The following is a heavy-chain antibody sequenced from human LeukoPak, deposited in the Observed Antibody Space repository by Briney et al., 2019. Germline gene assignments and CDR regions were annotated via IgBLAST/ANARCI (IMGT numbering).Heavy chain of an antibody. CDR2: ISSSGSTI. CDR1: GLTFSDYY. CDR3: ATSSYSGSYYYFDY. D-gene: IGHD1-26*01. Sequence: PGGSLRLSCAASGLTFSDYYMSWIRQAPGKGLEWVSYISSSGSTIYYADSVKGRFTISRDNAKNSLYLQMNSLRAEDTAVYYCATSSYSGSYYYFDYWGQGTLVTVSS. J-gene: IGHJ4*02. V-gene: IGHV3-11*04.